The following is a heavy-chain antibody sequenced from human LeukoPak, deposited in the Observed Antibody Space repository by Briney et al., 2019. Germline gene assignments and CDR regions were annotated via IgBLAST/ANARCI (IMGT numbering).Heavy chain of an antibody. J-gene: IGHJ4*02. Sequence: SETLSLTCTVSGGSISSHYWSWIRQPPGKGLEWIGYIYYSGSTNYNPFLKSRVTISVDTSKNQFSLKLSSVTAADTAVYYCASYYYGSGSLDYWGQGTLVTVSS. CDR2: IYYSGST. V-gene: IGHV4-59*11. CDR3: ASYYYGSGSLDY. D-gene: IGHD3-10*01. CDR1: GGSISSHY.